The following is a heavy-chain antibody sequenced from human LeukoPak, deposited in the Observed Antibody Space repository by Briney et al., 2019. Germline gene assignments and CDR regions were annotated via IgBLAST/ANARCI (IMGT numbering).Heavy chain of an antibody. CDR2: ISSNGGST. D-gene: IGHD5-18*01. CDR3: VKEMGLPGYSYGFVNLSFDY. J-gene: IGHJ4*02. V-gene: IGHV3-64D*09. Sequence: QTGGSLRLSCSASGFTFSSYAMHWVRQAPGKGLEYVSAISSNGGSTYYADSVKGRFTISRDNSKNTLYLQMSSLRAEDTAVYYCVKEMGLPGYSYGFVNLSFDYWGQGTLVTVSS. CDR1: GFTFSSYA.